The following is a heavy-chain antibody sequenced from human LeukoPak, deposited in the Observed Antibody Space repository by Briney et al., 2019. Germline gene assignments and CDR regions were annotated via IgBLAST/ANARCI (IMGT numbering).Heavy chain of an antibody. V-gene: IGHV1-18*01. Sequence: ASVKVSCKASGYTFTSYGISWVRQAPGQGLEWMGWISAYNGNTNYAQKLQGRVTMTRNTPISTAYMELSSLRSEDTAVYYCASSSWYEASFDYWGQGTLVTVSS. J-gene: IGHJ4*02. CDR3: ASSSWYEASFDY. D-gene: IGHD6-13*01. CDR2: ISAYNGNT. CDR1: GYTFTSYG.